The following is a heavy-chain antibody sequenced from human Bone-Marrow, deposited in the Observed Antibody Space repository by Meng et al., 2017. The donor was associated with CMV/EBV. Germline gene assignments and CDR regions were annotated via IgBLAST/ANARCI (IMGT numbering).Heavy chain of an antibody. V-gene: IGHV1-18*01. Sequence: ASVKVSCKASGYTFTSYGISWVRQAPGQGLEWMGWISAYNGNTNYAQKLQGRVTMTTDTSTSTAYMELRSLRSDDTAVYYCAIQFVVVPAAIRTEYYYYYGMDVWGQGPTVTVSS. CDR1: GYTFTSYG. J-gene: IGHJ6*02. CDR2: ISAYNGNT. CDR3: AIQFVVVPAAIRTEYYYYYGMDV. D-gene: IGHD2-2*01.